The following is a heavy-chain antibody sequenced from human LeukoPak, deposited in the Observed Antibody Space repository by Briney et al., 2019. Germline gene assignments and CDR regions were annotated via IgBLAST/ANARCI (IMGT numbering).Heavy chain of an antibody. Sequence: SETLSLTCTVSGGSISSSSYYWGWIRQPPGKGLEWIGSIYHSGSTYYNPSLKSRVTISVDTSKNQFSLKLSSVTAADTAVYYCASNVDIVATTFAWFDPWGQGTLVTVSS. CDR2: IYHSGST. D-gene: IGHD5-12*01. CDR1: GGSISSSSYY. J-gene: IGHJ5*02. CDR3: ASNVDIVATTFAWFDP. V-gene: IGHV4-39*01.